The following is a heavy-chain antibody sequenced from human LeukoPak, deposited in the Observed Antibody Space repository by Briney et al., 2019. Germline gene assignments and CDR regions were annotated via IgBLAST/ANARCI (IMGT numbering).Heavy chain of an antibody. CDR3: ARSVGWTHYYYYYGMDV. CDR1: GGSFSGYY. V-gene: IGHV4-34*01. Sequence: SETLSLTCAVYGGSFSGYYWSWIRQPPGKGLEWIGEINHSESTNYNPSLKSRVTISVDTSKNQFSLKLSSVTAADTAVYYCARSVGWTHYYYYYGMDVWGQGTTVTVSS. D-gene: IGHD6-19*01. J-gene: IGHJ6*02. CDR2: INHSEST.